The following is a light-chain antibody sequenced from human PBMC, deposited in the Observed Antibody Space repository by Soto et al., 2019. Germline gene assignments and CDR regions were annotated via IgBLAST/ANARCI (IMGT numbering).Light chain of an antibody. CDR1: QSVSSNF. CDR3: QQYETSPRT. Sequence: SVLPQSPGTLSLSPGERTTLSCRASQSVSSNFLDCDQQKPGQAPRLLIYGASSRATGIPDRFSGSGSGTDFTLTISRLEPEDFAVYYCQQYETSPRTFGQGTKVDIK. CDR2: GAS. V-gene: IGKV3-20*01. J-gene: IGKJ1*01.